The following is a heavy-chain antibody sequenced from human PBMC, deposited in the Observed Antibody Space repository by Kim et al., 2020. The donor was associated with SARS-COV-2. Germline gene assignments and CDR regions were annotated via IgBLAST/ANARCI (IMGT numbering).Heavy chain of an antibody. Sequence: GGSLRLSCAASGFTFSSYGMHWVRQAPGKGLEWVAVISYDGSNKYYADSVKGRFTISRDNSKNTLYLQMNSLRAEDTAVYYCAKDKIAGVVLDYWGQGTLVTVSS. CDR1: GFTFSSYG. D-gene: IGHD2-15*01. J-gene: IGHJ4*02. V-gene: IGHV3-30*18. CDR3: AKDKIAGVVLDY. CDR2: ISYDGSNK.